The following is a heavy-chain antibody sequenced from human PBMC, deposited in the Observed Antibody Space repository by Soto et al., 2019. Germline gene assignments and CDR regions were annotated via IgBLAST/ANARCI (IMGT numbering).Heavy chain of an antibody. CDR2: IYYSGST. V-gene: IGHV4-59*01. D-gene: IGHD1-26*01. Sequence: QVQLQESGPGLVKPSETLSLTCTVSGGSISSYYWSWIRQPPGKGLEWIGYIYYSGSTNYNPSLKSRVTISVDTSKNQFSLKLSSVTAADTAVYYCARSGAPTETRRRHRVYYFDYWGQGTLVTVSS. J-gene: IGHJ4*02. CDR3: ARSGAPTETRRRHRVYYFDY. CDR1: GGSISSYY.